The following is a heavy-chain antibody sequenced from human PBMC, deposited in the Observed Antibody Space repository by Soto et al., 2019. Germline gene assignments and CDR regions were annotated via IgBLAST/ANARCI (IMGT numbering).Heavy chain of an antibody. Sequence: QVQLQESGPGLVKPSQTLSFTCTVSGGSISSGGYYWSWIRQHPGKGLEWIGYIYYSGSTYYNPSLKSRVTISVDTSKNQFSLKLSSVTAADTAVYYCAGTTSYYYGMDVWGQGTTVTVSS. D-gene: IGHD4-17*01. CDR1: GGSISSGGYY. J-gene: IGHJ6*02. CDR3: AGTTSYYYGMDV. V-gene: IGHV4-31*03. CDR2: IYYSGST.